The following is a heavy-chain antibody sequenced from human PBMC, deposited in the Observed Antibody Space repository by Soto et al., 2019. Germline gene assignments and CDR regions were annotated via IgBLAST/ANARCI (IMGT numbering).Heavy chain of an antibody. CDR1: GFTFSSYA. CDR3: ARVIRLIEPSYGMDV. CDR2: ISYDGSNK. J-gene: IGHJ6*02. Sequence: LRLSCAASGFTFSSYAMHWVRQAPGKGLEWVAVISYDGSNKYYADSVKGRFTISRDNSKNTLYLQMNSLRAEDTAVYYCARVIRLIEPSYGMDVWGQGTTVTVSS. V-gene: IGHV3-30-3*01. D-gene: IGHD2-8*01.